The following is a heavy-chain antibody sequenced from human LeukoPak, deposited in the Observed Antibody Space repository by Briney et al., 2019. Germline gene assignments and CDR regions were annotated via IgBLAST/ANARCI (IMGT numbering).Heavy chain of an antibody. CDR1: GGSISSYY. V-gene: IGHV4-59*08. D-gene: IGHD5-18*01. Sequence: PSETLSLTCTVSGGSISSYYWSWIRQPPGKGLEWIGYIYYSGSTNYNPSLKSRVTISVDTSKNQFSLKLSSVTAADTAVYYCARLNRGYSYGLSFDPWGQGTLVTVSS. CDR3: ARLNRGYSYGLSFDP. CDR2: IYYSGST. J-gene: IGHJ5*02.